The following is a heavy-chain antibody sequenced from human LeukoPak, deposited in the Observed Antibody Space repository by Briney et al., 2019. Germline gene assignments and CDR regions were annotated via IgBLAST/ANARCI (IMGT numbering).Heavy chain of an antibody. CDR3: TTYSGRFGWS. CDR1: GFTFTSAW. D-gene: IGHD1-26*01. CDR2: IKSKADGGTT. V-gene: IGHV3-15*01. Sequence: GGSLRPSCAASGFTFTSAWMSWVRQAPGKGLEWVGRIKSKADGGTTDYAAPVKGRFTISRDDSKNTLYLQVSSLKTEDTAVYCCTTYSGRFGWSWGQGTLVTVSS. J-gene: IGHJ4*02.